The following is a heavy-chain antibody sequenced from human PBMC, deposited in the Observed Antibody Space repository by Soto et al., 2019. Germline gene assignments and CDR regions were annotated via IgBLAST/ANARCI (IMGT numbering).Heavy chain of an antibody. CDR1: GFTFSSYG. J-gene: IGHJ6*03. CDR2: ISYDGSNK. V-gene: IGHV3-30*18. D-gene: IGHD4-4*01. Sequence: GGSLRLSCAASGFTFSSYGMHWVRQAPGKGLEWVAVISYDGSNKYYADSVKGRFTISRDNSKNTLYLQMNSLRAEDTAVHYCAKQKVTLYPYYYMDVWGKGTTVTVSS. CDR3: AKQKVTLYPYYYMDV.